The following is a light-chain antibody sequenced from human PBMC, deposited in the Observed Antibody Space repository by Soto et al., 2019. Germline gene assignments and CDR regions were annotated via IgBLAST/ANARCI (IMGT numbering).Light chain of an antibody. J-gene: IGKJ5*01. CDR1: QSVSRN. Sequence: EIVLTQSPATLSVSPGEIATLSFSATQSVSRNLAWYQQKPGQAPRLLIYDASTRATGTPARFSGSGTGTKFTLSISSLQPEDFAVYSCQQYNNWPITFGQGTRLEIK. CDR2: DAS. V-gene: IGKV3D-15*01. CDR3: QQYNNWPIT.